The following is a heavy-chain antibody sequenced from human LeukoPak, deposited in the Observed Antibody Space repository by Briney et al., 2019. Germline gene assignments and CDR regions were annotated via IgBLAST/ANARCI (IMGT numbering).Heavy chain of an antibody. CDR2: ISNTGDAK. J-gene: IGHJ4*02. V-gene: IGHV3-11*01. CDR3: ARDGRGKYHLDL. D-gene: IGHD1-26*01. Sequence: GGSLRLSCAASGLTFDYYMTWIRQAPGRGLEWISYISNTGDAKWYADSLKGRFTISRDNARNSMYLQMNGLRADDTAVYYCARDGRGKYHLDLWGQGTLVTVSS. CDR1: GLTFDYY.